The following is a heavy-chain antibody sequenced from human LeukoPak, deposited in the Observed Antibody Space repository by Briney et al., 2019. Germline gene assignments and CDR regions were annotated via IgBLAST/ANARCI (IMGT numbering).Heavy chain of an antibody. D-gene: IGHD3-3*01. CDR2: INPSGGST. CDR1: GYTFTSYY. J-gene: IGHJ4*02. CDR3: ARDRENGFLALGY. Sequence: ASVKVSCKASGYTFTSYYMHWVRRAPGQGLEWMGIINPSGGSTSYAQKFQGRVTMTRDMSTSTVYMELSSLRSEDTAVYYCARDRENGFLALGYWGQGTLVTVSS. V-gene: IGHV1-46*01.